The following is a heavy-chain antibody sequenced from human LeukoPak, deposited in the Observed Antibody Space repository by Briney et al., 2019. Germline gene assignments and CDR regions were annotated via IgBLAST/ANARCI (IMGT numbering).Heavy chain of an antibody. D-gene: IGHD2-21*02. Sequence: PGGSLRLSCAASGFTFSDYYMSWIRQAPGKGLEWVGRIKSKTDGGTTDYAAPVKGRFTISRDDSKNTLYLQMNSLKTEDTAVYYCTTESAYCGGDCYSGYWGQGTLVTVSS. CDR2: IKSKTDGGTT. V-gene: IGHV3-15*01. CDR3: TTESAYCGGDCYSGY. CDR1: GFTFSDYY. J-gene: IGHJ4*02.